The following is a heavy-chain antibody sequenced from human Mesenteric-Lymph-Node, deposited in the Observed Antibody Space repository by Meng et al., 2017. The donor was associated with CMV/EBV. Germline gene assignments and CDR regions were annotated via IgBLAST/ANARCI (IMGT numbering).Heavy chain of an antibody. CDR1: GGSFSGNW. V-gene: IGHV4-34*01. D-gene: IGHD2-2*01. CDR2: INQSGTT. J-gene: IGHJ4*02. Sequence: SETLSLTCAIDGGSFSGNWWNWIRQPPGKGLEWIGEINQSGTTKYSPSLKGRVTISVDTSKNQFSLKLSSVTAADTAVYYCARDPVLIVVVPAATGVDYWGQGTLVTVSS. CDR3: ARDPVLIVVVPAATGVDY.